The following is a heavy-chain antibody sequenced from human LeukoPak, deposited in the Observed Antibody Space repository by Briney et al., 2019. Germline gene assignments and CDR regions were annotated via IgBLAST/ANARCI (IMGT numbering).Heavy chain of an antibody. CDR2: LYYTGST. CDR1: SGSISSSSYF. CDR3: ARVDVSNYFNY. V-gene: IGHV4-39*07. Sequence: SETLSLTCTVSSGSISSSSYFWGWIRQPPGKGLEWIGNLYYTGSTYYNPSLKSRVTFSVDTSKNQFSLKLSSVTAADTAVYYCARVDVSNYFNYWGQGTLVTVSS. J-gene: IGHJ4*02. D-gene: IGHD3-10*02.